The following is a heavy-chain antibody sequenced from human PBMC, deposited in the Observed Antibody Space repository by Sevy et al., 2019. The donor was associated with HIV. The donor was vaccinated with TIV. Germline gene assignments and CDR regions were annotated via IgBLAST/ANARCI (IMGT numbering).Heavy chain of an antibody. CDR2: IKKDGSEK. V-gene: IGHV3-7*01. J-gene: IGHJ4*02. CDR1: GFTFRSSW. CDR3: VGGPPAD. D-gene: IGHD3-10*01. Sequence: GGSLRLSCAASGFTFRSSWMSWVRQAPGKGLEWVTNIKKDGSEKYYLDSVKGRFTISRDNAKNSVFLQMNSLRVEDTAVYYCVGGPPADWGQGTLVTVSS.